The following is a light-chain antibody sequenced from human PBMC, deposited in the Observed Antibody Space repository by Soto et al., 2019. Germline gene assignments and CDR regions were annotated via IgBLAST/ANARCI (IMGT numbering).Light chain of an antibody. CDR2: EGS. V-gene: IGLV2-23*01. J-gene: IGLJ2*01. CDR3: CSYAGSRV. CDR1: SSDVGSYNL. Sequence: QSALTQPASVSGSPGQSITISCTRTSSDVGSYNLVSWYQQHPGKAPKLMIYEGSKRPSGVSNRFSGSKSGNTASLTISGRQADDEADYYCCSYAGSRVFGGGTKLTVL.